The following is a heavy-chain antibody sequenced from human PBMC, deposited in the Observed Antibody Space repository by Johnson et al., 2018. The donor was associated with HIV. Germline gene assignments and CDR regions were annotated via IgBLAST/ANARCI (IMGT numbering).Heavy chain of an antibody. V-gene: IGHV3-49*02. J-gene: IGHJ3*02. CDR2: IRSKAYGGTT. CDR3: SRVGYYYDSSGYYSDALDI. CDR1: GFTFRNHW. D-gene: IGHD3-22*01. Sequence: VQLVESGGGLVQPGGSLRLSCAASGFTFRNHWMSWVRQAPGKGLEWVGFIRSKAYGGTTEYAASVKGRLTISRDDSTSIAYLQMNSLKTEDTAVYYCSRVGYYYDSSGYYSDALDIWGQGTMVTVSS.